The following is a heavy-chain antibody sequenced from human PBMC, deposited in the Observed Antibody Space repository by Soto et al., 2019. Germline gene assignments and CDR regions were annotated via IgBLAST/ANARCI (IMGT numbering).Heavy chain of an antibody. V-gene: IGHV4-34*01. CDR3: ARVRNYDYIWGSYRIFDY. D-gene: IGHD3-16*02. CDR1: GGSFSGYY. Sequence: SETLSLTCAVYGGSFSGYYWSWIRQPPGKGLEWIGEINHSGTTNYNPSLKSGVTISGDTSKNQFSLKLSSVTAADTAVYYCARVRNYDYIWGSYRIFDYWGQATLVTVSS. CDR2: INHSGTT. J-gene: IGHJ4*02.